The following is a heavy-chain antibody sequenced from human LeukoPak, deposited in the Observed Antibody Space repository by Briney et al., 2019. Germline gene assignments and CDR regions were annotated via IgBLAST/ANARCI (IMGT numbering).Heavy chain of an antibody. CDR3: ARENVDTAMVKYYYYYMDV. J-gene: IGHJ6*03. CDR1: GGSVSSSVYY. V-gene: IGHV4-39*07. D-gene: IGHD5-18*01. CDR2: IYYSGST. Sequence: SETLSLTCTVSGGSVSSSVYYWGWIRQPPGKGLEWIGSIYYSGSTYYNPSLKSRVTISVDKSKNQFSLKLSSVTAAGTAVYYCARENVDTAMVKYYYYYMDVWGKGTTVTVSS.